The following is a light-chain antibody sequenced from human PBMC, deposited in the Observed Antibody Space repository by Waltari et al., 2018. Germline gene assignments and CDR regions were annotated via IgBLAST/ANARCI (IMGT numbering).Light chain of an antibody. CDR1: SSDVGGYNY. CDR2: DVS. V-gene: IGLV2-14*03. CDR3: SSYTSSSTRVV. J-gene: IGLJ2*01. Sequence: QSALTQPASVSGSPGQSITISYTGTSSDVGGYNYVSWYQQHPGKAPKLIIYDVSDRPSGFSIRFSGSKSGNTASLTISGLQAEDETDYYCSSYTSSSTRVVFGGGTKLTVL.